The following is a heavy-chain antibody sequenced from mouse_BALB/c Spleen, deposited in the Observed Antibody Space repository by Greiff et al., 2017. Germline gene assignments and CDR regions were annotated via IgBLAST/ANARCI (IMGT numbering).Heavy chain of an antibody. Sequence: VQLQQSGPGLVKPSQSLSLTCTVTGYSIPSDYAWNWLRQFPGNTLEWMGYISYSGSTSYNPSLKSRISITRDTSKNQFFLQLNSVTTEDTATYYCARSRDYEGYAMDYWGQGTSVTVSS. V-gene: IGHV3-2*02. D-gene: IGHD2-4*01. CDR2: ISYSGST. J-gene: IGHJ4*01. CDR3: ARSRDYEGYAMDY. CDR1: GYSIPSDYA.